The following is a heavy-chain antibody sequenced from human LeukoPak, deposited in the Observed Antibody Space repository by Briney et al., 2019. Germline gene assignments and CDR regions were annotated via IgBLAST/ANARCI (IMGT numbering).Heavy chain of an antibody. J-gene: IGHJ6*02. CDR3: AKVVVPAAIVYYYYYGMDV. CDR2: ISGSGGST. D-gene: IGHD2-2*02. Sequence: GGSLRLSCAASGFTFSSYAMNWVRQAPGKGLEWVSAISGSGGSTYYADSVKGRFTISRDNSKNTLYLQMNSLRAEDTAVYYCAKVVVPAAIVYYYYYGMDVWGQGTTVTVSS. CDR1: GFTFSSYA. V-gene: IGHV3-23*01.